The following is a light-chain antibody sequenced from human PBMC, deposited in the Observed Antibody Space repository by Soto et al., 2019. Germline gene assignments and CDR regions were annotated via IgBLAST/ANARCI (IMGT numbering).Light chain of an antibody. J-gene: IGLJ1*01. CDR2: EVS. CDR1: SSGIRDYNY. Sequence: QSVLTQPASVFRSPGHSITISCTGTSSGIRDYNYVSWYQQLPGNAPKLIMYEVSNRPSGISNRFSGSKSGNTASLTISGLQAEDEADYYCSSKSPDFFGTGTKVTVL. V-gene: IGLV2-14*01. CDR3: SSKSPDF.